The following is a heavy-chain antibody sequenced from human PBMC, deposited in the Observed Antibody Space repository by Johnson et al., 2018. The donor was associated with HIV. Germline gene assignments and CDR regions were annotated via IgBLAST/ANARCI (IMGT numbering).Heavy chain of an antibody. Sequence: VQLVESGGGLVQPGGSLRLSCAASGFTFSSYAMSWVRQAPGKGLEWVSAIRGSGDSTSYADSVKGRVTISSANSKNTLYLQLNSLRAEDTAVYYCAKDNYYYYSSGYYSRRVCAFDIWGQGTMGTVSS. V-gene: IGHV3-23*04. J-gene: IGHJ3*02. CDR2: IRGSGDST. D-gene: IGHD3-22*01. CDR1: GFTFSSYA. CDR3: AKDNYYYYSSGYYSRRVCAFDI.